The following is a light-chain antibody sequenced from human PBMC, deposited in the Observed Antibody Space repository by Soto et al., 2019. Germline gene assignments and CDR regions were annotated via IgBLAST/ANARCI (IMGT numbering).Light chain of an antibody. CDR2: GAS. J-gene: IGKJ1*01. V-gene: IGKV3-15*01. Sequence: IVLTQSPATLSVSPGDRATLSCRASLSVNSNLAWYQHTPGQAPMLLIYGASTRATGIPARFSGSGSGTEFTLTFSSLQSEDSAVYYCQQYYNWLWTFGQGTRVEI. CDR3: QQYYNWLWT. CDR1: LSVNSN.